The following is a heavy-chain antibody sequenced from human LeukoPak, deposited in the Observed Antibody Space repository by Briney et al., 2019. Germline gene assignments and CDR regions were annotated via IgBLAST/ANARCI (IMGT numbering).Heavy chain of an antibody. J-gene: IGHJ5*02. D-gene: IGHD1-26*01. CDR3: ARGGNYWPQWWFDP. CDR2: IYYTGST. V-gene: IGHV4-59*01. Sequence: SEALSLTCTVSGGSISTYYWSWIRQPPGKGLEWIGYIYYTGSTSYNPSLKSRVTMSLDASKNQFSLELNSVTPADTAVYYCARGGNYWPQWWFDPWGRGTLVSVSS. CDR1: GGSISTYY.